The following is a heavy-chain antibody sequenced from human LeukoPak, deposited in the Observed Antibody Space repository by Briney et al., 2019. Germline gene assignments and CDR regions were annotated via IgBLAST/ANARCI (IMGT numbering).Heavy chain of an antibody. CDR2: IKRDGSEK. D-gene: IGHD1-7*01. CDR1: GFALSSYW. CDR3: ARGQTTFGP. V-gene: IGHV3-7*01. J-gene: IGHJ5*02. Sequence: GGSLRLSCAVSGFALSSYWMSWVRQAPGKGLEWVANIKRDGSEKYYVDSVKGRFTISRDNAENSLFLQMNSLTAEDTAVYYCARGQTTFGPWGQGTLVTASS.